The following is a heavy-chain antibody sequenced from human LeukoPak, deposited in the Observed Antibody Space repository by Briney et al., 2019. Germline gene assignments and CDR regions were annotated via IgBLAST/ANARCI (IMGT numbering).Heavy chain of an antibody. CDR2: INPNSGGT. J-gene: IGHJ6*02. CDR1: GYTFTGYY. D-gene: IGHD3-9*01. Sequence: ASVKVSCKASGYTFTGYYMHWVRQAPGQGLEWMGWINPNSGGTNYAQKFQGRDTMTRDTSISTAYKELSRLRSDDTAVYYCARDLFDYARGYYYGMDVWGQGTTVTVSS. CDR3: ARDLFDYARGYYYGMDV. V-gene: IGHV1-2*02.